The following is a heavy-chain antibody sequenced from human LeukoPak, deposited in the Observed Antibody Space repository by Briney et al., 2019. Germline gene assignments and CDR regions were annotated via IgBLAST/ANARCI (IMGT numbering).Heavy chain of an antibody. Sequence: GGSLRLSCEASGFSFNEYVMHWVRQAPGKGLEWLSGITWNGNTRDYADSVRGRFTISRDNAKNSLYLQINSLKVEDTAFYYCAKGAVPRNRFTWFDPWGQGTLVTVSS. V-gene: IGHV3-9*01. J-gene: IGHJ5*02. CDR2: ITWNGNTR. CDR1: GFSFNEYV. D-gene: IGHD1-14*01. CDR3: AKGAVPRNRFTWFDP.